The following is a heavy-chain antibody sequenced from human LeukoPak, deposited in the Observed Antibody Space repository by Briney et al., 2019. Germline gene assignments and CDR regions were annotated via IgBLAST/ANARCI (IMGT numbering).Heavy chain of an antibody. D-gene: IGHD4-17*01. CDR1: GFTVSSNY. CDR2: IYSGGST. CDR3: AKGPQRGDYPQVDY. Sequence: GGSLRLSCAASGFTVSSNYMSWVRQAPGKGLEWVSVIYSGGSTYYADSVKGRFTISRDNSKNTLYLQMNSLRAEDTAVYYCAKGPQRGDYPQVDYWGQGTLVTVSS. V-gene: IGHV3-53*01. J-gene: IGHJ4*02.